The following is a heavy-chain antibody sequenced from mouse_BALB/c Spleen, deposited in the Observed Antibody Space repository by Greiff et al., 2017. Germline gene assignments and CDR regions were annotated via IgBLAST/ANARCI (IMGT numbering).Heavy chain of an antibody. Sequence: EVQVVESGGGLVQPGGSLKLSCAASGFTFSSYTMSWVRQTPEKRLEWVAYISNGGGSTYYPDTVKGRFTISRDNAKNTLYLQMSSLKSEDTAMYYCASHYYGSSYAMDYWGQGTSVTVSS. V-gene: IGHV5-12-2*01. CDR3: ASHYYGSSYAMDY. D-gene: IGHD1-1*01. CDR2: ISNGGGST. J-gene: IGHJ4*01. CDR1: GFTFSSYT.